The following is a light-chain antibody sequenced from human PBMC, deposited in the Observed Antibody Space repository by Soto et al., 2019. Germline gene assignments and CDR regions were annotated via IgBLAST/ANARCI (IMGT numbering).Light chain of an antibody. CDR1: NIGSRG. J-gene: IGLJ1*01. Sequence: SYELTQPPSVSVAPGKTARITCGGNNIGSRGVHWYQQKPGQAPVVVVYYDSDRPSGIPERFSGSNSGNTATLTISRVEAGDEADYYCQVWDSSSDYVFGTGTKLTVL. CDR3: QVWDSSSDYV. CDR2: YDS. V-gene: IGLV3-21*04.